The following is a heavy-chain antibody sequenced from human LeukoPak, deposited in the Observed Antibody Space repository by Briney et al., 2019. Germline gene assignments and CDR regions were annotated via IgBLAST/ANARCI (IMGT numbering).Heavy chain of an antibody. V-gene: IGHV3-23*01. CDR3: AKGGKWDVTPFDY. D-gene: IGHD1-26*01. J-gene: IGHJ4*02. CDR2: ISGGGGST. Sequence: GGSLRLSCAASGFTFSNYAMSWVRQAPGKGLEWVSTISGGGGSTYYADSVKGRFTISRDNSKNTLYLQVNSLRAEDTAVYYCAKGGKWDVTPFDYWGQGTLVTVSS. CDR1: GFTFSNYA.